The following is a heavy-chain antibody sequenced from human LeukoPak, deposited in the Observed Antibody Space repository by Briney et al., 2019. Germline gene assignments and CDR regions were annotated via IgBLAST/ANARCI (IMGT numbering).Heavy chain of an antibody. Sequence: GGSLRLSCAASGFTFSNYSMNWVRQAPGKGLEWVSYISSSSSTIYYADSVKGRFTISRDNAKNSLYLQMNSLRAEDTAVYYCARDLVVVVPAAIHSWFDPWGQGTLVTVSS. J-gene: IGHJ5*02. D-gene: IGHD2-2*02. CDR2: ISSSSSTI. CDR1: GFTFSNYS. CDR3: ARDLVVVVPAAIHSWFDP. V-gene: IGHV3-48*01.